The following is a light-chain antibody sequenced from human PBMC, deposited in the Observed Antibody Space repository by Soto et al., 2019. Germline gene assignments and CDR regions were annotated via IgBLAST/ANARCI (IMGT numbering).Light chain of an antibody. CDR2: GAS. CDR3: QQYGSSLGVT. Sequence: EVVLTKSQGTLSLSPGERATLSCRASQSVSSSYLAWYQQKPGQAPRLLIYGASSRATGIPDRFSGSGSGTDFTLTISRLEPEDFAVYYCQQYGSSLGVTFGGGTKVDIK. J-gene: IGKJ4*01. CDR1: QSVSSSY. V-gene: IGKV3-20*01.